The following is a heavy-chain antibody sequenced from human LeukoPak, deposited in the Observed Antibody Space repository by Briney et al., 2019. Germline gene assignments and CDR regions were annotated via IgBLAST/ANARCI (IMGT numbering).Heavy chain of an antibody. D-gene: IGHD2-15*01. CDR3: AKDRRYCSGGSCYWVY. J-gene: IGHJ4*02. CDR1: GFTFSSYS. Sequence: GSLRLSCAASGFTFSSYSMNWVRQAPGKGLEWVSSINNVGSHIYYADSVKGRFTISRDNAKNSLYLQMNSLRAEDTAIYYCAKDRRYCSGGSCYWVYWGQGTLVTVSS. CDR2: INNVGSHI. V-gene: IGHV3-21*04.